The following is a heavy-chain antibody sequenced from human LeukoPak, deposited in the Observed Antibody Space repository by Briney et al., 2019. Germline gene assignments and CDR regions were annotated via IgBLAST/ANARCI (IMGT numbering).Heavy chain of an antibody. J-gene: IGHJ3*02. CDR3: ARGDTTGTWSAFDI. CDR1: GFTFSNAW. Sequence: GSLRLSCAASGFTFSNAWMSWVRQPPGKGLEWIGEIYHSGSTNYNPSLKSRVTISVDKSKNQFSLKLSSVTAADTAVYYCARGDTTGTWSAFDIWGQGTMVTVSS. V-gene: IGHV4-4*02. CDR2: IYHSGST. D-gene: IGHD1-1*01.